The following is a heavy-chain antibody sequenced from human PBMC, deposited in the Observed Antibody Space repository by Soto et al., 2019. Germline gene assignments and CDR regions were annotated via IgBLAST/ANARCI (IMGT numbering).Heavy chain of an antibody. D-gene: IGHD2-15*01. J-gene: IGHJ6*02. CDR1: GFTFSDHY. CDR2: IRNKANSYFT. Sequence: EMQLVESGGGLVQPGGSLRLSCAASGFTFSDHYMDWVRQAPGKGLEWVGRIRNKANSYFTEYAASVKGRFTISRDDSKNSLYLQMNSLKTEDTAVYYCTRVKLAATSPQPGMDVWGQGTTVTVSS. V-gene: IGHV3-72*01. CDR3: TRVKLAATSPQPGMDV.